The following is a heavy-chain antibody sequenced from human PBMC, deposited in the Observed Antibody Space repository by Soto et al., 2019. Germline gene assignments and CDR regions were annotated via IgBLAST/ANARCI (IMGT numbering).Heavy chain of an antibody. D-gene: IGHD3-10*01. Sequence: QAQLVESGGGVAQPGGSLRLSCAASGFSFSSFVMHWVRQAPGKGLAWVALVSYDATNQYYSDSVKGRFTVSRDNSKNTLSLQMDSLRPEDTAVYYCARGVYGSGSYYAGFDYWGLGTLVTVSS. V-gene: IGHV3-30-3*01. CDR1: GFSFSSFV. CDR2: VSYDATNQ. J-gene: IGHJ4*02. CDR3: ARGVYGSGSYYAGFDY.